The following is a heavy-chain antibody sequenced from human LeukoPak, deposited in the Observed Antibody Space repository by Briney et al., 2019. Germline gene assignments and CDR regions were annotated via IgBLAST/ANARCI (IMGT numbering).Heavy chain of an antibody. J-gene: IGHJ4*02. D-gene: IGHD5-24*01. Sequence: PGGSLRLSCAASGFTFSSYWMHWVRHAPGKGLVWVSRIDNDGRGTSYADSVKGRFTISRDNAKNRLYLQMNSLRAEDTAVYYCARDLDGYNYDYWGQGTLVTVSS. CDR3: ARDLDGYNYDY. CDR2: IDNDGRGT. CDR1: GFTFSSYW. V-gene: IGHV3-74*01.